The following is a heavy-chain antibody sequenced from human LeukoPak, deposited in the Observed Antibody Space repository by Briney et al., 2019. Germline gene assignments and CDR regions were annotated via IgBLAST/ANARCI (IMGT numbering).Heavy chain of an antibody. J-gene: IGHJ4*02. CDR2: IYYSGST. V-gene: IGHV4-59*08. CDR3: ARTVGATDFDY. CDR1: GGSISSYY. D-gene: IGHD1-26*01. Sequence: PSETLSLTCTVSGGSISSYYWSWIRQPPGKGLGWIGYIYYSGSTNYNPSLKSRVTISVDTSKNQFSLKLSSVTAADTAVYYCARTVGATDFDYWGQGTLVTVSS.